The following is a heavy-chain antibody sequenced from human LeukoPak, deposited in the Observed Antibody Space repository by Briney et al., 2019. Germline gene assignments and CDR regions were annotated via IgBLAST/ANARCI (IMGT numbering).Heavy chain of an antibody. J-gene: IGHJ6*03. CDR3: ARVQYSSSLLYYYYMDV. Sequence: SETLSLTCTVSGGSISSYYWSWIRQPPGKGLEWIGYIYYSGSTNYNPSLKSRVTISVDTSKNQFSLKLSSVTAADTAVYYCARVQYSSSLLYYYYMDVWGKGTTVTVSS. CDR2: IYYSGST. CDR1: GGSISSYY. D-gene: IGHD6-6*01. V-gene: IGHV4-59*01.